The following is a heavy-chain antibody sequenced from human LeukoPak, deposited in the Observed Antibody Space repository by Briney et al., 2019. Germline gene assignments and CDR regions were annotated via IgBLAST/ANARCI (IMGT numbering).Heavy chain of an antibody. V-gene: IGHV3-21*01. J-gene: IGHJ4*02. Sequence: SGGSLRLSCAASGFTFSSYTMTWVRQAPGKGLEWVSAIGGSTYYADSVKGRFTISRDNAKNSLYLQMNSLRAEDTAVYYCARDLDGDFNYWGQGTLVTVSS. CDR2: IGGST. CDR1: GFTFSSYT. CDR3: ARDLDGDFNY. D-gene: IGHD4-17*01.